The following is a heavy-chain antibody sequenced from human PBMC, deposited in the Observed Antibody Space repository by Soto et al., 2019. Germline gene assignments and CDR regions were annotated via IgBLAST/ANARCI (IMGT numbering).Heavy chain of an antibody. J-gene: IGHJ4*02. V-gene: IGHV4-34*01. CDR2: INHSGST. Sequence: QVQLQQWGAGLLKPSETLSLTCAVYGGSFSGYYWSWIRQPPGKWLEWIGEINHSGSTNYNPSLKSRVTISVDASKNQFSMKLSSVTAADTAVYYCARVSIQLWLHAYCGQGTLVPVSS. D-gene: IGHD5-18*01. CDR3: ARVSIQLWLHAY. CDR1: GGSFSGYY.